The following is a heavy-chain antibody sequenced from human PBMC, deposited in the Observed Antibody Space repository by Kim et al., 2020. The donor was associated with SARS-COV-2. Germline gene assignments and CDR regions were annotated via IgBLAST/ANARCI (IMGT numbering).Heavy chain of an antibody. CDR1: GFTFADYL. V-gene: IGHV3-49*04. D-gene: IGHD6-13*01. CDR2: IRASPYGGPP. Sequence: GGSLRLSCQTSGFTFADYLKNWVRQAPGKGLEWIGLIRASPYGGPPLYAASMRNRFTISRDDSTATAHLQLNSLKTEDTGVYFCDAREDIALLIAGTPDYWGPGTLVTVSS. J-gene: IGHJ4*02. CDR3: DAREDIALLIAGTPDY.